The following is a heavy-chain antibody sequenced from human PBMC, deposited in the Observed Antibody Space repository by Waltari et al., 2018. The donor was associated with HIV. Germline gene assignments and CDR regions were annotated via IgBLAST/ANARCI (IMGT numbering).Heavy chain of an antibody. CDR1: GFTFGDYA. D-gene: IGHD2-15*01. V-gene: IGHV3-49*03. CDR3: TRAGYWEVVVAAPGYWFDP. CDR2: IRSKAYGGTT. Sequence: EVQLVESGGGLLQPGRSLRLSCTASGFTFGDYAMSWFRQAPGKGLEWVGFIRSKAYGGTTEYAASVKGRFTFSRDDSKSIAYLEMNSLKTEDTAVYYCTRAGYWEVVVAAPGYWFDPWGQGTLVTVSS. J-gene: IGHJ5*02.